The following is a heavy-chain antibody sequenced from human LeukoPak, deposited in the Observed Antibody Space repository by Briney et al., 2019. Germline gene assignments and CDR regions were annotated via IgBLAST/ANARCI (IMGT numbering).Heavy chain of an antibody. V-gene: IGHV3-21*01. Sequence: PGGSLRLSCAASGFTFSSHSLMWVRQAPGKGLEWVSFISPDSGYIYYADSVKGRFTISRDNAENSLFLQMNSLGAEDTAVYYCAPFSAVTHYYFDYWGQGTLVTVSS. CDR1: GFTFSSHS. CDR2: ISPDSGYI. D-gene: IGHD6-13*01. J-gene: IGHJ4*02. CDR3: APFSAVTHYYFDY.